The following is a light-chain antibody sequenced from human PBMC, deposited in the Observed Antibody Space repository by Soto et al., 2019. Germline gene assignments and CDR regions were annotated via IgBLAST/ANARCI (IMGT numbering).Light chain of an antibody. V-gene: IGLV2-14*01. CDR2: DVS. CDR1: SNDVGGYNY. J-gene: IGLJ1*01. CDR3: SSYTSSSTGV. Sequence: QSVLTQPSSASGSPGQSITISCTGNSNDVGGYNYVSWYQQHPGKAPKLMIYDVSNRPSGVFNRFSGSKSGNTASLTISGLQAEDEADYYCSSYTSSSTGVFGTGTKVTVL.